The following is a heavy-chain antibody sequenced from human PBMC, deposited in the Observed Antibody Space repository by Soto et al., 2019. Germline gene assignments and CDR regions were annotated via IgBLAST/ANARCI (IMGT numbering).Heavy chain of an antibody. CDR3: ANPIPKTGTTFGF. D-gene: IGHD1-1*01. Sequence: QLLESGGGFVQPGGSLRLSCVASGFTFSNFAMDWVRQAPGEGLEWVSAISGSGDDTFYADSMKGRFTISRDNSKDTLYLQINSLRAEDTAVYYCANPIPKTGTTFGFWGQGTLVTVSS. J-gene: IGHJ4*02. CDR2: ISGSGDDT. CDR1: GFTFSNFA. V-gene: IGHV3-23*01.